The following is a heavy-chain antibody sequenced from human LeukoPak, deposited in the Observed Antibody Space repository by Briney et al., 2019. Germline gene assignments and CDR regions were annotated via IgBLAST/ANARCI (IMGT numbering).Heavy chain of an antibody. D-gene: IGHD6-13*01. V-gene: IGHV4-39*01. CDR2: IYYSGIT. CDR3: ASLRNPGYMSSWTRVDY. CDR1: GGSISSSSYY. Sequence: SDTLSLTCAVSGGSISSSSYYWGWIRQPPGKGLEWIASIYYSGITYYHPSLKRRVTIPVDTSHNQFSLKLTSVTAADTAVYYWASLRNPGYMSSWTRVDYWGRGTLVTVSS. J-gene: IGHJ4*02.